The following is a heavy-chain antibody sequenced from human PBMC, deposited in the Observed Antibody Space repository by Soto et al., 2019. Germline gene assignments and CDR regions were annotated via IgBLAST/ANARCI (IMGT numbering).Heavy chain of an antibody. D-gene: IGHD2-2*01. CDR3: ARDYCSGTTCYELDS. CDR2: VYPDDSDA. Sequence: PGESLKISCKGSGFTFADYWIGWVRQMPGKGLEWMGIVYPDDSDARYSPSFAGQVTMSVDRSTSTAYLQWSSLEASDTAIYYCARDYCSGTTCYELDSWGQGTKVTVS. J-gene: IGHJ4*02. V-gene: IGHV5-51*01. CDR1: GFTFADYW.